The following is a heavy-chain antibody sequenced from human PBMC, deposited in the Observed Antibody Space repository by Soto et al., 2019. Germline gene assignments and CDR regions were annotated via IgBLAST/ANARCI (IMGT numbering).Heavy chain of an antibody. Sequence: GASVKVSCKASGYTLTGYYMHWVRQAPGQGLEWMGWINPNSGGTNYAQKFQGWVTMTRDTSISTAYMELSRLRSDDTAVYYCARSLTIFGVVIGNYYGMDVWGQGTTVTVSS. J-gene: IGHJ6*02. V-gene: IGHV1-2*04. D-gene: IGHD3-3*01. CDR2: INPNSGGT. CDR3: ARSLTIFGVVIGNYYGMDV. CDR1: GYTLTGYY.